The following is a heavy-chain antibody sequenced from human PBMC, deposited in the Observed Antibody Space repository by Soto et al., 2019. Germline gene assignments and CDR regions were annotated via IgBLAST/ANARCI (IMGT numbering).Heavy chain of an antibody. V-gene: IGHV3-15*01. D-gene: IGHD6-6*01. J-gene: IGHJ6*02. CDR2: IKSKTDGGTT. Sequence: EVQLVESGGGLVKPGGSLRLSCAASGFTFSNAWMSWVRQAPGKGLEWVGRIKSKTDGGTTDYAAPVKGRFTISRDNSKNTLYLQMNSLKTEDTAVYYCTTSASSRYYYYYYGMDVWGQGTTVTVSS. CDR3: TTSASSRYYYYYYGMDV. CDR1: GFTFSNAW.